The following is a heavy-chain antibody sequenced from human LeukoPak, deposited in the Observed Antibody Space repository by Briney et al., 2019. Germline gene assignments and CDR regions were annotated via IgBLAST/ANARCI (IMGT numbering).Heavy chain of an antibody. D-gene: IGHD6-13*01. V-gene: IGHV3-66*01. CDR3: ARRVASEVAAAHDYAFDI. J-gene: IGHJ3*02. CDR2: IYSGGST. CDR1: GFTFSSNY. Sequence: PGGSLRLSCAASGFTFSSNYMSWVRQAPGKGLEWVSVIYSGGSTYYEDSVKGRFTISRDNSKNTLYLQMNSLRAEDTAVYYCARRVASEVAAAHDYAFDIWGQGTMVTVSS.